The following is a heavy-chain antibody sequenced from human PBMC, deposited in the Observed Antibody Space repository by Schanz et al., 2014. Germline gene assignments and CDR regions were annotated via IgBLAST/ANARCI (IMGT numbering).Heavy chain of an antibody. CDR1: GYTFTDYG. D-gene: IGHD5-12*01. Sequence: QVHLVQSGAEVKKPGASVKVSCKASGYTFTDYGVIWVRQAPGQGLEWMGWITAYNGDTNYAQKFQGWVTMTRDTSISTAYMELSRLKSDDTAVYYCARAFGGYDPAGALDYWGQGTLVTVSS. CDR3: ARAFGGYDPAGALDY. V-gene: IGHV1-2*04. CDR2: ITAYNGDT. J-gene: IGHJ4*02.